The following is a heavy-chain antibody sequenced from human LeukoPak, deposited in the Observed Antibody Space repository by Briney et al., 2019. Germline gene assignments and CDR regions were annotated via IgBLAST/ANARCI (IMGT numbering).Heavy chain of an antibody. V-gene: IGHV1-8*01. J-gene: IGHJ6*03. CDR3: ARGVKGYYYYYMDV. D-gene: IGHD3-16*02. CDR1: GYTFTSYD. Sequence: ASVKASCKASGYTFTSYDINWVRQATGQGLEWMGWMNPNSGNTGCAQKFQGRVTMTRNTSISTAYMELSSLRSEDTAVYYCARGVKGYYYYYMDVWGKGTTVTVSS. CDR2: MNPNSGNT.